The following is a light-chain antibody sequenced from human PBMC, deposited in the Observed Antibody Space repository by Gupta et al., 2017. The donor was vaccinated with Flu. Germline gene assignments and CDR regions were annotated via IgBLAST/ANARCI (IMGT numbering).Light chain of an antibody. Sequence: DIQMNQSPAILSASVGDRVTITCRASQGVSSCLAWYQQKPGQAPKLLIYDASTLQSGVPLRFSGSGSGTEFTLTISSLQPEDFAVYYCQHENSCPLTFGQGTQVEIK. CDR1: QGVSSC. V-gene: IGKV1-5*01. CDR2: DAS. CDR3: QHENSCPLT. J-gene: IGKJ1*01.